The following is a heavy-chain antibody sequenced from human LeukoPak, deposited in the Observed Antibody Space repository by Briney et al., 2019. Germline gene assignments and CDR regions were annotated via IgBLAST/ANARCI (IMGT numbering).Heavy chain of an antibody. Sequence: GGSLRLSCAASGFTFSSNWMHWVRQAPGKGLVWVSRIKGDGSSTSYADYVKGRFTISRDNAKHTLFLQMNSLRAEDTAVYYCVRDGVGAPPFDYWGQGALVTVSS. D-gene: IGHD1-26*01. CDR2: IKGDGSST. J-gene: IGHJ4*02. CDR1: GFTFSSNW. CDR3: VRDGVGAPPFDY. V-gene: IGHV3-74*01.